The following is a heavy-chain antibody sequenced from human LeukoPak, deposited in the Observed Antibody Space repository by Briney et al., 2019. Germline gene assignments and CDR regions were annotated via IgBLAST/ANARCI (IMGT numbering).Heavy chain of an antibody. V-gene: IGHV3-23*01. D-gene: IGHD3-10*01. Sequence: GGSLRLSCAASGFTFSSYAMSWVRQAPGKGLEWVSAISGSGGSTYYADSVEGRFTISRDNSKNTLYLQMNSLRAEDTAVYYCARSVRGVIIGFDPWGQGTLVTVSS. J-gene: IGHJ5*02. CDR3: ARSVRGVIIGFDP. CDR1: GFTFSSYA. CDR2: ISGSGGST.